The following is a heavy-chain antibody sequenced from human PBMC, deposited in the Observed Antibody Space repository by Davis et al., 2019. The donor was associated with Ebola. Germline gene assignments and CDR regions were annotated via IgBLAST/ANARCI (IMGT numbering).Heavy chain of an antibody. V-gene: IGHV4-59*11. CDR2: ISHSGNT. D-gene: IGHD5-24*01. CDR3: ARDQKGDGYAGLDY. J-gene: IGHJ4*02. CDR1: SVSISSHY. Sequence: PSETLSLTCTVSSVSISSHYWSWIRQPPGKGLEWIAYISHSGNTFYNPSLKSRVTMSVDTSNNQFSLKLSSVTAADTAVYYCARDQKGDGYAGLDYWGQGTLVNVSS.